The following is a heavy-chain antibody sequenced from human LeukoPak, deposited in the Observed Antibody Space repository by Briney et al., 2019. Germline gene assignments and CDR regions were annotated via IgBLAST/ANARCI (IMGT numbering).Heavy chain of an antibody. CDR3: AKSVSGSYGAFDI. Sequence: SETLSLTCTVSGGSISSYYWSWIRQPPGKGLEWIASGDYSGGTYYNPSLKSRVTLSVDEAKKQFTLKLASVTAADTAVYYCAKSVSGSYGAFDIWGQGTMVAVSS. CDR2: GDYSGGT. J-gene: IGHJ3*02. D-gene: IGHD1-26*01. CDR1: GGSISSYY. V-gene: IGHV4-59*12.